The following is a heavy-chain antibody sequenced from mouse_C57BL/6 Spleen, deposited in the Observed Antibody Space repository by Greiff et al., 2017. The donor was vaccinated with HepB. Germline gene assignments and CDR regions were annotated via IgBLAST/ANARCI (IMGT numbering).Heavy chain of an antibody. CDR2: INPNNGGT. J-gene: IGHJ2*01. D-gene: IGHD2-4*01. CDR1: GYTFTDYN. Sequence: EVQGVESGPELVKPGASVKMSCKASGYTFTDYNMHWVKQSHGKSLEWIGYINPNNGGTSYNQKFKGKATLTVNKSSSTAYMELRSLTSEDSAVYYCASGIYDYVPYFDYWGQGTTLTVSS. V-gene: IGHV1-22*01. CDR3: ASGIYDYVPYFDY.